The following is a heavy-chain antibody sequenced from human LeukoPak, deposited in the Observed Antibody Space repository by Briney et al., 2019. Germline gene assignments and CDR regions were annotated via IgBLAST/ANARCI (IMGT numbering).Heavy chain of an antibody. D-gene: IGHD1-26*01. CDR1: GGSISSSHYY. Sequence: SETLSLTCTVSGGSISSSHYYWGWIRQPPGKGLEWIGSIYYSGTTYYNPSLKSRVTISVDTSNNQFSLKLSSVTAADTAVYFCARQQVGPRSFDYWGQGTLVTVPS. CDR2: IYYSGTT. CDR3: ARQQVGPRSFDY. V-gene: IGHV4-39*01. J-gene: IGHJ4*02.